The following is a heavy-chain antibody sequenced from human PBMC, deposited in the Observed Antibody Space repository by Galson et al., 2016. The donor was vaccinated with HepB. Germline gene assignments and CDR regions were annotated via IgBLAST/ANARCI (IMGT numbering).Heavy chain of an antibody. J-gene: IGHJ4*02. D-gene: IGHD3-10*01. V-gene: IGHV3-53*01. CDR1: EFTVRDNY. CDR2: ISGDGVT. CDR3: ARRRGNTNFDY. Sequence: SLRLSCAASEFTVRDNYMSWVRQAPGKGLEWVSLISGDGVTYYADSVKGRFTITRGHSDNSLYLQMNSLRAEDTAVYYCARRRGNTNFDYWGQGTLVTVSS.